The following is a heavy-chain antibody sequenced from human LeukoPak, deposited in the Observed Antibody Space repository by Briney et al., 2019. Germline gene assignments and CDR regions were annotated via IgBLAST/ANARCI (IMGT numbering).Heavy chain of an antibody. CDR1: GFTFSSYS. V-gene: IGHV3-48*04. CDR2: ISSSSSTI. CDR3: ARPLRGGSYFNAFDI. J-gene: IGHJ3*02. Sequence: GGSLRLSCAASGFTFSSYSMNWVRQAPGKGLEWVSYISSSSSTIYYADSVKGRFTISRDNAKNSLYLQMNSLRAEDTAVYYCARPLRGGSYFNAFDIWGQGTMVTVSS. D-gene: IGHD1-26*01.